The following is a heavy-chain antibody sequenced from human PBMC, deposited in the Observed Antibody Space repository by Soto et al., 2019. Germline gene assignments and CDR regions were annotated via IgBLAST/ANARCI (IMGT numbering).Heavy chain of an antibody. V-gene: IGHV4-30-2*01. J-gene: IGHJ4*02. CDR1: GGSISSGGYS. CDR3: ARGMTTVTTFDY. CDR2: IYHSGST. D-gene: IGHD4-17*01. Sequence: QLQLQESGSGLVKPSQTLSLSCAVSGGSISSGGYSCNWIRQPPGKGLEWIGYIYHSGSTYYNPSLKRRVTISVDRSKNQSALKLSSVTAADTAVYYCARGMTTVTTFDYWGQGTLVTVSS.